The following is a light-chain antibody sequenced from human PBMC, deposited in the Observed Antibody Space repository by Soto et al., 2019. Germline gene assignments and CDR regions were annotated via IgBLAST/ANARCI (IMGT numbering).Light chain of an antibody. CDR2: EVT. Sequence: QSAVTQPASVSGSPGQSVTISCSGSDIGNYNLVSWYQHLPGRAPKLLIFEVTMRPSGISDRFSGSKSASTASLTISGLQAEDEGDYYCASYAGSRTYVFGSGTPLTVL. V-gene: IGLV2-23*02. J-gene: IGLJ6*01. CDR3: ASYAGSRTYV. CDR1: SDIGNYNL.